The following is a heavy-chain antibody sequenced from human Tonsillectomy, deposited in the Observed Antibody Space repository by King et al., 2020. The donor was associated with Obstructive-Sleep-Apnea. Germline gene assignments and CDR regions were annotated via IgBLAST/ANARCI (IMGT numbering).Heavy chain of an antibody. CDR1: GVPFSDYY. D-gene: IGHD3-16*01. J-gene: IGHJ4*02. V-gene: IGHV3-11*06. CDR3: ARCVWGGYSVGYFAY. CDR2: ISRSSIYT. Sequence: VQLVESGGGLVKPGGSLRLSCAASGVPFSDYYMSWIRQAPGKGLEWVSYISRSSIYTNSADTVKARFTNSRDNAKNSLYLQMKSLRAEDTAGYYCARCVWGGYSVGYFAYWGQGTLVTVSS.